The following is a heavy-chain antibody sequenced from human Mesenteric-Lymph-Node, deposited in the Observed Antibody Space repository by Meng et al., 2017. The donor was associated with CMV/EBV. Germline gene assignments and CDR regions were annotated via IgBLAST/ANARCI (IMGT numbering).Heavy chain of an antibody. Sequence: SETLSLTCTVSGGSISSYYWSWIRQPPGKGLEWIGYLYSSGSTNSNPSLKSRVTISVDTSKNQFSLKLRSVTAADTAVYYCARDGGCNSADCYYYAMDVWGQGTTVTVSS. J-gene: IGHJ6*02. CDR1: GGSISSYY. CDR2: LYSSGST. CDR3: ARDGGCNSADCYYYAMDV. D-gene: IGHD2-21*01. V-gene: IGHV4-59*01.